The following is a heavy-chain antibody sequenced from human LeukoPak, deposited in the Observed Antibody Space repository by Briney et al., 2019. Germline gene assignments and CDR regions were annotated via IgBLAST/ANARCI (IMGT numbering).Heavy chain of an antibody. CDR1: GFTFNNYW. V-gene: IGHV3-7*01. D-gene: IGHD1-1*01. CDR2: IKQDGSEI. J-gene: IGHJ5*02. CDR3: ARGLRALDWFDP. Sequence: GGSPRLSCAASGFTFNNYWMSWVRQAPGKGLEWVANIKQDGSEIFYVDSVKGRFTISRDNAMNSVYLQMNSLRAEDTAVYYCARGLRALDWFDPWGQGTLVTVSS.